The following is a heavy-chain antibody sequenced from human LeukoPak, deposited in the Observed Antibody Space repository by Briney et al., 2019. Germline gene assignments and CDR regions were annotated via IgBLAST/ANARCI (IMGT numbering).Heavy chain of an antibody. CDR1: GGSISSGGYY. V-gene: IGHV4-30-2*01. D-gene: IGHD3-10*01. CDR2: IYHSGST. CDR3: ARVLPWLYGSGSYGFFDY. J-gene: IGHJ4*02. Sequence: SQTLSLTCTVSGGSISSGGYYWSWIRQPPGKGLEWIGYIYHSGSTYYNPSLKSRVTISVDTSKNQFSLKLSSVTAADTAVYYCARVLPWLYGSGSYGFFDYWGQGTLVTVSS.